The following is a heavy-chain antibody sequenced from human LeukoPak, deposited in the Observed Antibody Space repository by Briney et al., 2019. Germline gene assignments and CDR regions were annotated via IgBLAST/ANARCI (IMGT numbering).Heavy chain of an antibody. CDR2: IYSGGST. CDR3: ASSYCSSTSCYGTFDY. D-gene: IGHD2-2*01. Sequence: GGSLRLSCAASGFTVSSNYMSWVRQAPGKGLEWVSVIYSGGSTYYADSVKGRLTISRDNSKNTLYLQMNSLRAEDTAVYYCASSYCSSTSCYGTFDYWGQGTLVTASS. V-gene: IGHV3-66*01. J-gene: IGHJ4*02. CDR1: GFTVSSNY.